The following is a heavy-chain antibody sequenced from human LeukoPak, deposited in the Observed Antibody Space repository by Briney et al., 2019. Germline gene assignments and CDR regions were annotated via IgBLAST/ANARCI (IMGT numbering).Heavy chain of an antibody. CDR2: ISWNSGSI. Sequence: GGSLRLSCAASGFTFDDYAMHSVRQAPGKGLEWVLGISWNSGSIGYADSVKGRFTISRDNAKNSLYLQMNSLRAEDTALYYCAKGQYSSSWSHFDYWGQGTLVTVSS. CDR3: AKGQYSSSWSHFDY. V-gene: IGHV3-9*01. J-gene: IGHJ4*02. D-gene: IGHD6-13*01. CDR1: GFTFDDYA.